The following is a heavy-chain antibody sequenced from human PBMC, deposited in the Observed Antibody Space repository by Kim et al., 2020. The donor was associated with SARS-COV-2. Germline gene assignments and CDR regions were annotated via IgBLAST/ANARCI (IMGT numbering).Heavy chain of an antibody. V-gene: IGHV4-34*01. J-gene: IGHJ6*02. CDR1: GGSFSGYY. D-gene: IGHD2-15*01. Sequence: SETLSLTCAVYGGSFSGYYWSWIRQPPGKGLEWIGEINHSGRTNYNPSLKSRVTISVDTSKNQFSLKLSSVTAADTAVYYCARGHSGVVAATLGLILYYYCGMDVWGQGTTVTVSS. CDR2: INHSGRT. CDR3: ARGHSGVVAATLGLILYYYCGMDV.